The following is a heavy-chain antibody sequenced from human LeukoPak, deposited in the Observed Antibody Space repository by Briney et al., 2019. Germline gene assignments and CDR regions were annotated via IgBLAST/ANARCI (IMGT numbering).Heavy chain of an antibody. Sequence: GGSLRLSCAASGFTFSSYWMHWVRQAPGKGLVWVSRINSDGSSTNYADSVKGRFTISRDNAKNTLYLQMNSLRGEDTAVYYCARSIAARSFDYWGQGTLVTVSS. CDR2: INSDGSST. V-gene: IGHV3-74*01. CDR1: GFTFSSYW. J-gene: IGHJ4*02. CDR3: ARSIAARSFDY. D-gene: IGHD6-6*01.